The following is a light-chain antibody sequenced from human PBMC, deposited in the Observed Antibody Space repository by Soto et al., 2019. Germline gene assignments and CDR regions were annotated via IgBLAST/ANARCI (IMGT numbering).Light chain of an antibody. CDR2: DVK. CDR3: SSYTGRSTWV. CDR1: SSDVGDFNY. V-gene: IGLV2-14*03. J-gene: IGLJ3*02. Sequence: QSALTQPADVSGSPGQSITISCTGTSSDVGDFNYVSWYQQHPGKAPKIVIFDVKARPLGVSNRFSASKSGNTASLTIPGLQAEDEAHYYCSSYTGRSTWVFGGGTKLTVL.